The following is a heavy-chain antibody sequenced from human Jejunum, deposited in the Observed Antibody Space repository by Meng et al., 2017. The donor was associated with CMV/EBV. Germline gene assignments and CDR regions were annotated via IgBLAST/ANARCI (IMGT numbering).Heavy chain of an antibody. J-gene: IGHJ4*02. CDR1: GLTSSRYA. Sequence: GLTSSRYAMSWVRQAPGKELEWVSAVSGSGGVTYYADSVKGRFTISRDNSKNTVYLQMNRLRAEDTALYYCAKDYDILTGYYIKYWGQGTRVTVSS. CDR3: AKDYDILTGYYIKY. V-gene: IGHV3-23*01. CDR2: VSGSGGVT. D-gene: IGHD3-9*01.